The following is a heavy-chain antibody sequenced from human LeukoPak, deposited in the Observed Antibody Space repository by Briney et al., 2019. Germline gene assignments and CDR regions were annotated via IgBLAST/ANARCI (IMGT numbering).Heavy chain of an antibody. J-gene: IGHJ5*02. Sequence: PSETLSLTCTVSGGSISSSSYYWGWIRQPPGKGLEWIGSIYYSGSTYYNPSLKSRVTISVDTSKNQFSLRLTSVTAADTAVYYCVRDIDWNFLSWGQGTLVTVSS. V-gene: IGHV4-39*07. CDR2: IYYSGST. CDR3: VRDIDWNFLS. D-gene: IGHD1-7*01. CDR1: GGSISSSSYY.